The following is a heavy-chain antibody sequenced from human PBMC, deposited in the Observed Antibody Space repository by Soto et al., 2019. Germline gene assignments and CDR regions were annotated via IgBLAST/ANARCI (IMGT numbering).Heavy chain of an antibody. CDR3: AKAVGSYGNFDY. Sequence: EVQLVESGGGLVQPGRSLRLSCAASGFTFDDYARHWVRQAPGKGLEWVSGISWNSGSIGYADSVKGRFTISRDNAKNSLYLQMNSLGAEDTALYYCAKAVGSYGNFDYWGQGTLVTVSS. J-gene: IGHJ4*02. CDR2: ISWNSGSI. D-gene: IGHD5-18*01. V-gene: IGHV3-9*01. CDR1: GFTFDDYA.